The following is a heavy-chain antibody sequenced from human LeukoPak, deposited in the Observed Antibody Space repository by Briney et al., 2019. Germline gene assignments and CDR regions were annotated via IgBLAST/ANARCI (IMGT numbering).Heavy chain of an antibody. Sequence: SETLSLTCTVSGGSISSSSYYWGWIRQPPGKGLEWIGSIYYSGSTYYNPSLKSRVTISVDTSKNQFSLKLSSVAAADTAVYYCAGLPDCSGGSCIEYYFDYWGQGTLITVSA. CDR3: AGLPDCSGGSCIEYYFDY. CDR1: GGSISSSSYY. CDR2: IYYSGST. J-gene: IGHJ4*02. V-gene: IGHV4-39*01. D-gene: IGHD2-15*01.